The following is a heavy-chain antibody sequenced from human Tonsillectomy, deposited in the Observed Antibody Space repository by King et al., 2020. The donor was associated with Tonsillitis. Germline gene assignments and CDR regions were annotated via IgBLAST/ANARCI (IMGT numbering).Heavy chain of an antibody. D-gene: IGHD3-16*01. CDR2: IYYSGST. CDR3: AGVGVRYYGMDV. V-gene: IGHV4-59*01. J-gene: IGHJ6*02. Sequence: VQLQESGPGLVKPSETLSLTCTVSGGSISSYYWSWIRQPPGKGLEWVGYIYYSGSTNYNPSLKIRLTIPVDTCKNQFSLNLSSVTAADTAVYYCAGVGVRYYGMDVWGQGTTVTVSS. CDR1: GGSISSYY.